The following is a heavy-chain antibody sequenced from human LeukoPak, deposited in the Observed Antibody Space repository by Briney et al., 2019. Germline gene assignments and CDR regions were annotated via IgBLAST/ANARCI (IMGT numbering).Heavy chain of an antibody. J-gene: IGHJ4*02. CDR3: ARLALRNYYYDSSGYPDY. CDR1: GGSISSSSYY. V-gene: IGHV4-39*07. CDR2: IYYSGST. D-gene: IGHD3-22*01. Sequence: SETLSLTCTVSGGSISSSSYYWGWIRQPPGKGLEWIGSIYYSGSTNYNPSLKSRVTISVDTSKNQFSLKLSSVTAADTAVYYCARLALRNYYYDSSGYPDYWGQGTLVTVSS.